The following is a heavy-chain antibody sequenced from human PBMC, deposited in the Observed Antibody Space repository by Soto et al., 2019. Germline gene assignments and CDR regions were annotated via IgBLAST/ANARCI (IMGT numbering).Heavy chain of an antibody. CDR1: GGSISSYY. J-gene: IGHJ6*02. CDR2: IYYSGST. V-gene: IGHV4-59*01. CDR3: ARGPQRDDFWSGYYLYPHYYYGMDV. D-gene: IGHD3-3*01. Sequence: PSETLSLTCTVSGGSISSYYWSWIRQPPGKGLEWIGYIYYSGSTNYNPSLKSRVTISVDTSKNQFSLKLSSVTAADTAVYYCARGPQRDDFWSGYYLYPHYYYGMDVWGQGTTVTVSS.